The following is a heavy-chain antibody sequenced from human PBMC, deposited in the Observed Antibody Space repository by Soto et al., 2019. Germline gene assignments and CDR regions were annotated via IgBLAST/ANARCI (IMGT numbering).Heavy chain of an antibody. D-gene: IGHD6-19*01. CDR1: GFTFSSYA. CDR2: ISYDGSNK. J-gene: IGHJ3*02. V-gene: IGHV3-30*18. Sequence: VQLLESGGGLVQPGGSLRLSCAASGFTFSSYAMSWVRQAPGKGLEWVAVISYDGSNKYYADSVKGRFTISRDNSKNTLYLQMNSLRAEDTAVYYCAKDGGSKQWLVLGNAFDIWGQGTMVTVSS. CDR3: AKDGGSKQWLVLGNAFDI.